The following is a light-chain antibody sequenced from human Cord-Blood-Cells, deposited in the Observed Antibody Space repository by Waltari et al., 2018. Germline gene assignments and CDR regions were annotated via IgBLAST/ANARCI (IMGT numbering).Light chain of an antibody. CDR2: AGS. J-gene: IGLJ3*02. CDR1: SSDVGSYNL. Sequence: QSALTQPASVSGSPGQSITISCTGTSSDVGSYNLVSWYQQHPGKAPKRMIYAGSKRPSGVSNRFSGSKSGNTASLTISGLQAEEEADYYCCSYAGSSTWVFGGGTKLTVL. V-gene: IGLV2-23*01. CDR3: CSYAGSSTWV.